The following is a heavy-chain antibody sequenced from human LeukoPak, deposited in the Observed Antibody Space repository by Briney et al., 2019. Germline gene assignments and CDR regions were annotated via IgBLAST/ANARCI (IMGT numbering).Heavy chain of an antibody. Sequence: GGSLRLSCAASGFTFSSYSMNWVRQAPGKGLEWVSSISSSSSYIYYADSVKGRFTISRDNAKNSLYLQMNSLRAEDTAVYYCARAKDIVLMVYARRGFDYWGQGTLVTVSS. CDR2: ISSSSSYI. V-gene: IGHV3-21*01. J-gene: IGHJ4*02. D-gene: IGHD2-8*01. CDR3: ARAKDIVLMVYARRGFDY. CDR1: GFTFSSYS.